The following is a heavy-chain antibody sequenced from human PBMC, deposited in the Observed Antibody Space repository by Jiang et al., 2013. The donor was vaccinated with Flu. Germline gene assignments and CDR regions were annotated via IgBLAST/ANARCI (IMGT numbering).Heavy chain of an antibody. CDR1: GFTFSSYA. J-gene: IGHJ4*02. CDR3: ARGGGKPDY. V-gene: IGHV3-30-3*01. D-gene: IGHD4-23*01. Sequence: GRSLRLSCAASGFTFSSYAMHWVRQAPGKGLEWVAVISYDGSNKYYADSVKGRFTISRDNSKNTLYLQMNSLRAEDTAVYYCARGGGKPDYWGQGTLVTVSS. CDR2: ISYDGSNK.